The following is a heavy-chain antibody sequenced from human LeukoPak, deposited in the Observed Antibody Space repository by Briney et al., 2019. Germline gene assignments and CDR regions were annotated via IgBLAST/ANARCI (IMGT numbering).Heavy chain of an antibody. J-gene: IGHJ4*02. V-gene: IGHV1-69*01. CDR1: GGTFSSYA. Sequence: SVKVSCKASGGTFSSYAISWVRQAPGQGLEWMGGIIPIFGTADYAQKFQGRVTITADESTSTAYMELSSLRSEDTAVYYCARAPVAMVFHLPDYWGQGTLVTVSS. D-gene: IGHD5-18*01. CDR3: ARAPVAMVFHLPDY. CDR2: IIPIFGTA.